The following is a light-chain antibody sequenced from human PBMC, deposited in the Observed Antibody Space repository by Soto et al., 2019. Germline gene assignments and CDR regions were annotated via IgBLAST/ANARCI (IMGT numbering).Light chain of an antibody. CDR3: QSYDSRSRSIL. CDR1: SGGIASNY. Sequence: NFMLAQPHAVSASPGETVTISCTRTSGGIASNYVQWCQQRPGSAPTTVIFEDNRRPDGVPDRFSGSIETSSNSASLTISGVRTEDEADYYCQSYDSRSRSILFGGGTKLTVL. CDR2: EDN. J-gene: IGLJ2*01. V-gene: IGLV6-57*04.